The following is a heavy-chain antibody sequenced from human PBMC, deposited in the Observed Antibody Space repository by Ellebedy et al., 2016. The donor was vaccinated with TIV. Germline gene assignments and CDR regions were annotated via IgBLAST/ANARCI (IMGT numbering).Heavy chain of an antibody. J-gene: IGHJ4*02. CDR1: GFTFRTYA. Sequence: PGGSLRLSCAASGFTFRTYAMHWVRQAPGKGLEWVASLWYDGSNEKYADSVKGRFTISRDNSKNTLSLQMNSMRAEDMAVYYCAREGHYSFWNDYPFDDWGQGTLVTVSS. CDR3: AREGHYSFWNDYPFDD. V-gene: IGHV3-33*01. CDR2: LWYDGSNE. D-gene: IGHD3-3*01.